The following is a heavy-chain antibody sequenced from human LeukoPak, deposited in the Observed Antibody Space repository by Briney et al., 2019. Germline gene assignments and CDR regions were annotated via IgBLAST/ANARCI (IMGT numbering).Heavy chain of an antibody. Sequence: GPSLTPLRPASGFTFSDPFMGSVRHPPRKGMEWIVRIRKKPNSYTTEYVASVKGRFTFSRDDSKNSLYLQMNSLETEDTAVYYCARVSAITGATYALDFWGQGTMVTVSS. V-gene: IGHV3-72*01. CDR2: IRKKPNSYTT. J-gene: IGHJ3*01. CDR1: GFTFSDPF. CDR3: ARVSAITGATYALDF. D-gene: IGHD1-20*01.